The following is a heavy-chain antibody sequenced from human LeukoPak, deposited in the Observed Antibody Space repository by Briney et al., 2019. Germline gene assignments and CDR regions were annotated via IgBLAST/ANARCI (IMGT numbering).Heavy chain of an antibody. D-gene: IGHD4-17*01. CDR3: ARGQDYGDYEGY. CDR2: IYYSGST. V-gene: IGHV4-59*01. Sequence: SETLSLTCAVSGGSISSYYWSWIRQPPGKGLEWIGYIYYSGSTNYNPSLKSRVTISVDTSKNQFSLKLSSVTAADTAVYYCARGQDYGDYEGYWGQGTLVTVSS. CDR1: GGSISSYY. J-gene: IGHJ4*02.